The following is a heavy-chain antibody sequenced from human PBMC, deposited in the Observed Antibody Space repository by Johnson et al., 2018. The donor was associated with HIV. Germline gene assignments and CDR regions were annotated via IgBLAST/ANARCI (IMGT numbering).Heavy chain of an antibody. J-gene: IGHJ3*02. Sequence: QVQLVESGGGLVKPGGSLRLSCAASGFTFSDYYMSWIRQAPGKGLEWVSCISSSGTTIYYADSMKGRFTISRYYAKDSLYLHMHSLRDGDTAVYYGARDRVGATAFGMWGQGTMVTVAS. V-gene: IGHV3-11*04. CDR1: GFTFSDYY. CDR3: ARDRVGATAFGM. CDR2: ISSSGTTI. D-gene: IGHD1-26*01.